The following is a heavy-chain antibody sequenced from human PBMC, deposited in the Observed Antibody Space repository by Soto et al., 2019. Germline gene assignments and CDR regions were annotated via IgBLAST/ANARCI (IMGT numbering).Heavy chain of an antibody. CDR3: AKHGYYEYFQY. CDR1: GGSVSSGSDY. J-gene: IGHJ1*01. D-gene: IGHD5-18*01. Sequence: KPSETLSLTCTVSGGSVSSGSDYWSWIRQPPGKGLEWIAYIYHSGSTNYNPSLKSRVTISVDTSKNQFSLNLRSVTAADTAVYYCAKHGYYEYFQYWGQGTLVTAPQ. V-gene: IGHV4-61*01. CDR2: IYHSGST.